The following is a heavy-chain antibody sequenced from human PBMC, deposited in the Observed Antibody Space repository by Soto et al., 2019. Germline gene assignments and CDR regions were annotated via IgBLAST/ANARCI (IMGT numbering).Heavy chain of an antibody. Sequence: ASETLSLTCTVSGGSISSYYWSWIRQPPGKGLEWIGYIYYSGSTNYNPSLKSRVTISVDTSKNQFSLKLSSVTAADTAVYYCARDNYCSGGSCYSWDYYGMDVWGQGTTVTVSS. CDR3: ARDNYCSGGSCYSWDYYGMDV. CDR1: GGSISSYY. D-gene: IGHD2-15*01. CDR2: IYYSGST. J-gene: IGHJ6*02. V-gene: IGHV4-59*01.